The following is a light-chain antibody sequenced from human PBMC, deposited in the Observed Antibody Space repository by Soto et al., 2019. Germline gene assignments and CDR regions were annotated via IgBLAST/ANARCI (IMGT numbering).Light chain of an antibody. J-gene: IGLJ1*01. V-gene: IGLV1-44*01. CDR2: SHN. Sequence: QAVVTQPPSASGTPGQRVTISCSGSSSNIGSNTVNWYQQLPGTAPKLLIYSHNQRPSGVPDRFSVSKSGTSASLAISGLQSADEADYYCATWDDSLDGYVFGTGTKVTVL. CDR3: ATWDDSLDGYV. CDR1: SSNIGSNT.